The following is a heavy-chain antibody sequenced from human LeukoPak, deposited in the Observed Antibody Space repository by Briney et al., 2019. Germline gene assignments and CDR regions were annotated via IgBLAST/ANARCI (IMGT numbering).Heavy chain of an antibody. CDR1: GFTFSDYA. CDR3: AKAQGYIDPFDI. CDR2: ISGGGDRT. V-gene: IGHV3-23*01. Sequence: GSLRLSCAASGFTFSDYATGWVRQAPGKGLEWVSSISGGGDRTFYADSVKGRSTISRDNSKNTLYVQMNSLRDEDTAIYFCAKAQGYIDPFDIWGQGTLVTVSS. D-gene: IGHD1-1*01. J-gene: IGHJ3*02.